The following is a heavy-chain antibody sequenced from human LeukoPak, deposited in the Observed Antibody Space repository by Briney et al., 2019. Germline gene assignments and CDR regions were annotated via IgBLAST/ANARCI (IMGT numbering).Heavy chain of an antibody. CDR3: ARDGSGSYHLDAFDI. V-gene: IGHV1-46*01. J-gene: IGHJ3*02. D-gene: IGHD1-26*01. CDR1: GYTFTSYY. CDR2: INPSGGST. Sequence: ASVKVSCKASGYTFTSYYMHWVRQAPGQGLEWVGIINPSGGSTSYAQKFQGRVTMTRDTSTSTVYMELSSLRSEDTAVYYCARDGSGSYHLDAFDIWGQGTMVTVSS.